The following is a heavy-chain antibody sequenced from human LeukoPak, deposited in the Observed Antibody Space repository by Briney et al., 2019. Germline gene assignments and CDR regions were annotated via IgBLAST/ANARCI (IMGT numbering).Heavy chain of an antibody. CDR3: ARDVKYYDILTGYYSGWFDP. J-gene: IGHJ5*02. CDR2: IYYSGST. V-gene: IGHV4-59*11. Sequence: PSETLSLTCTVSGGSISSHYWSWIRQPPGKGLEWIGYIYYSGSTNYNPSLKSRVTISVDTSKNQFSLKLSSVTAADTAVYYCARDVKYYDILTGYYSGWFDPWGQGTLVTVSS. CDR1: GGSISSHY. D-gene: IGHD3-9*01.